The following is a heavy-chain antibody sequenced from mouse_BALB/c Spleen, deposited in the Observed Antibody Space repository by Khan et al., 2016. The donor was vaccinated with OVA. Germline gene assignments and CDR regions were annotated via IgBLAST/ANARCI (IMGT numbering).Heavy chain of an antibody. D-gene: IGHD2-4*01. CDR1: GFSLTNYG. CDR3: DRPPYYHYNIVDY. J-gene: IGHJ4*01. CDR2: IWSDGST. Sequence: QVQLKESGPGLVAPSQSLSITCTISGFSLTNYGVHWVRQPPGKGLEWLVVIWSDGSTTYNSAIKSRLTISKDNSKSQVFLKMNSLQTDDTAMYFCDRPPYYHYNIVDYWGQGTSVTVSS. V-gene: IGHV2-6-1*01.